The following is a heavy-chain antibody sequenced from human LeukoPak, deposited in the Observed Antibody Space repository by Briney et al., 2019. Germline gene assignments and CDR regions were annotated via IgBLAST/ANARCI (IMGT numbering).Heavy chain of an antibody. Sequence: PSETLSLTCTVSGDSISSSNYYWGWIRQPPGTGLEWIGSISNGGNIYYNPSLKSRVTISVDTSENQFSLKLSSVTAADTAVYYCARRPPASGADWFDPWGQGTLVTASS. V-gene: IGHV4-39*01. CDR1: GDSISSSNYY. J-gene: IGHJ5*02. D-gene: IGHD1-26*01. CDR3: ARRPPASGADWFDP. CDR2: ISNGGNI.